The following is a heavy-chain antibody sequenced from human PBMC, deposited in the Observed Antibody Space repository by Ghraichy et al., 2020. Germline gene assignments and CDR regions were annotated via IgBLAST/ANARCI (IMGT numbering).Heavy chain of an antibody. J-gene: IGHJ3*02. CDR1: GFTFSSYS. Sequence: GGSPRLSCAASGFTFSSYSMHWVRQAPGKGLEWVAVISYDGRNKYYEDSVKGRFTISRDNSENTLSLQMNSLRAEDTAVYYCARVNLTELLNDAFDIWGQGTVVTVSS. D-gene: IGHD3-10*01. V-gene: IGHV3-30*04. CDR3: ARVNLTELLNDAFDI. CDR2: ISYDGRNK.